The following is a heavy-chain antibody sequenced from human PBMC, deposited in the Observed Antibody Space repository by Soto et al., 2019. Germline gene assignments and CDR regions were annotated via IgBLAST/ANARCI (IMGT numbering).Heavy chain of an antibody. J-gene: IGHJ4*02. Sequence: ASVKVSCKPSGYTFTTYGITWVRQAPGQGLEWMGWISIYSGNTNYAQKLQGRVTMTTDTSTSTAYMELRSLRSDDTAVYFCARSRSIGLENDYWGQGTQVTV. V-gene: IGHV1-18*01. CDR1: GYTFTTYG. D-gene: IGHD6-6*01. CDR2: ISIYSGNT. CDR3: ARSRSIGLENDY.